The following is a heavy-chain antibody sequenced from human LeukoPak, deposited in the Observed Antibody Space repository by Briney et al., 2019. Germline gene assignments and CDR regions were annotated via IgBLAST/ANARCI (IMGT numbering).Heavy chain of an antibody. J-gene: IGHJ6*04. CDR3: ARDRRAYYGSGSYRYYYGMDV. Sequence: GGSLRLSCAASGFTFSSYSMNWVRQAPGKGLERVSSISSISSYIYYADSVKGRFTISRDNAKNSLYLQMNSLRAEDTAVYYCARDRRAYYGSGSYRYYYGMDVWGKGTTVTVSS. CDR2: ISSISSYI. CDR1: GFTFSSYS. D-gene: IGHD3-10*01. V-gene: IGHV3-21*01.